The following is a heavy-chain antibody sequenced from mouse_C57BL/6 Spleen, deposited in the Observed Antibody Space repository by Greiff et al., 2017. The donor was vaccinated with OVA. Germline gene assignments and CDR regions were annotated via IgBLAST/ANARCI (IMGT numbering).Heavy chain of an antibody. V-gene: IGHV1-72*01. J-gene: IGHJ4*01. CDR3: ALESPHYYGSSGPMDY. D-gene: IGHD1-1*01. CDR1: GYTFTSYW. CDR2: IDPNSGGT. Sequence: VQLQQPGAELVKPGASVKLSCKASGYTFTSYWMHWVKQRPGRGLEWIGRIDPNSGGTKYNEKFKSKATLTVDKPSSTAYMQLSSLTSEDSAVYYCALESPHYYGSSGPMDYWGQGTSVTVSS.